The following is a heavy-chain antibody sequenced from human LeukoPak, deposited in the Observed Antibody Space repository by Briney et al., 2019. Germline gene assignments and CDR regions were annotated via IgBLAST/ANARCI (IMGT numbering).Heavy chain of an antibody. V-gene: IGHV3-48*03. CDR3: ARLPQLLWFGELSENWFNP. Sequence: GGSLRLSCAASGFTFSSYEMNWVRQAPGKGLEWVSYISSSGSTIYYADSVKGRFTISRDNAKNSLYLQMNSLRAEDTAVYYCARLPQLLWFGELSENWFNPWGQGTLVTVSS. CDR1: GFTFSSYE. D-gene: IGHD3-10*01. CDR2: ISSSGSTI. J-gene: IGHJ5*02.